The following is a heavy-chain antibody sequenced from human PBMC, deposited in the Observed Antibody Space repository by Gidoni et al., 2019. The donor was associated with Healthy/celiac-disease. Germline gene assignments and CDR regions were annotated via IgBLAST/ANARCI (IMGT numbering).Heavy chain of an antibody. CDR1: GFSLSTSGVG. D-gene: IGHD2-2*01. Sequence: QITLKESGPTPVKPTQTLTLTCTFSGFSLSTSGVGVGWSRQPPGKALEWLALIYWDDDKRYSPSLKSRLTITKDTSKNQVFLTMTNMDPVDTATYYCALRFQPPTGYCSSTSCYGNWFDPWGQGTLVTVSS. V-gene: IGHV2-5*02. CDR3: ALRFQPPTGYCSSTSCYGNWFDP. J-gene: IGHJ5*02. CDR2: IYWDDDK.